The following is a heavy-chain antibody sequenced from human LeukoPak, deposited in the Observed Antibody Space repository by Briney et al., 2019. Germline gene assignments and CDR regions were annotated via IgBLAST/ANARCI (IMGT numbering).Heavy chain of an antibody. CDR3: AKGGPAIRIVDS. CDR1: GFTFSSYA. D-gene: IGHD2-15*01. Sequence: GGSLRLPCAASGFTFSSYAMSWVRQAPGKGLEWVSAISGSGGSTYYADSVKGRFTISRDNSRNTLSLQMNSLRAEDTAVYYCAKGGPAIRIVDSWGRGTLVTVSS. CDR2: ISGSGGST. V-gene: IGHV3-23*01. J-gene: IGHJ4*02.